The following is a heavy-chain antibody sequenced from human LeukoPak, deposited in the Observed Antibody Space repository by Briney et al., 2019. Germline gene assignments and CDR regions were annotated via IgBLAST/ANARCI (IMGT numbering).Heavy chain of an antibody. V-gene: IGHV3-30*02. J-gene: IGHJ4*02. CDR1: GFTFSGYG. Sequence: GGSLRLSCAASGFTFSGYGMHWVRQAPGKGLEWVAFIRFDGSITSYADSVKGRFTISRDNAKNSLYLQMNSLRAEDTAVYYCARGPYPDYWGQGTLVTVSS. CDR3: ARGPYPDY. CDR2: IRFDGSIT.